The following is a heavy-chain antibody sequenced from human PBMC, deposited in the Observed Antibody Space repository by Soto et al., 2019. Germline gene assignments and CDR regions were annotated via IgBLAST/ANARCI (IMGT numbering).Heavy chain of an antibody. V-gene: IGHV3-74*01. J-gene: IGHJ4*02. CDR3: ARDGTSRYDY. CDR1: VFTFSSYR. D-gene: IGHD2-2*01. CDR2: INDDGITT. Sequence: PGGSLRLSCAASVFTFSSYRMHWVRQAPGKGLVWVSRINDDGITTSDADSVKGRFTISRDNAKNTLYLQMNSLRVEDTAVYYCARDGTSRYDYWGQGTLVTVSS.